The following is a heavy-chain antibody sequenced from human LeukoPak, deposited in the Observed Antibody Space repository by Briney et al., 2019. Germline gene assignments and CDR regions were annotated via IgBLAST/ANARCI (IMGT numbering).Heavy chain of an antibody. J-gene: IGHJ4*02. CDR1: GGSISSGGYY. CDR2: IYYSGST. V-gene: IGHV4-31*03. D-gene: IGHD5-12*01. Sequence: SETLSLTCTVSGGSISSGGYYWSWIRQHPGKGLEWIGYIYYSGSTYYNPSLKSRVTISVDTSKNQFSLRLSSVTAADTAVYYRARDRGPYSGYDSYYFDYWGQGTLVTVSS. CDR3: ARDRGPYSGYDSYYFDY.